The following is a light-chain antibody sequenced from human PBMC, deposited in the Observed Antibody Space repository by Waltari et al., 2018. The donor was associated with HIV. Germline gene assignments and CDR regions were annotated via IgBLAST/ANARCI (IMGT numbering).Light chain of an antibody. CDR3: CSYAARNTSPYV. Sequence: QSALTQPASVSGSPEQSLTISCTGTSSDVGNYTICLGYQHHPGKAPKLMIYEVTKRPSGISNRFSGSKSGNTASLAISGLQAEDEADYYCCSYAARNTSPYVFGTGTKVTVL. V-gene: IGLV2-23*02. J-gene: IGLJ1*01. CDR1: SSDVGNYTI. CDR2: EVT.